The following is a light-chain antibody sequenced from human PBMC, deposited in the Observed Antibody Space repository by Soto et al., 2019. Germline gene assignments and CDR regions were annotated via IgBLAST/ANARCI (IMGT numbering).Light chain of an antibody. V-gene: IGKV3-20*01. CDR1: QSVRSNY. J-gene: IGKJ4*01. CDR2: GAS. CDR3: QQYASSPLT. Sequence: DIVLTQSPGTLSLSSGERATLSCRASQSVRSNYLGCYQQKPSQAPSLLIYGASSRATGIPDRFGGSGSGTDFTLTISRLEPEDFAVYYCQQYASSPLTFGGGTKVEIK.